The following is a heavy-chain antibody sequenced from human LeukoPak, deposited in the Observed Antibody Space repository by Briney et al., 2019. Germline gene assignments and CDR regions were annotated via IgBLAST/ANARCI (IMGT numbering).Heavy chain of an antibody. V-gene: IGHV3-21*01. CDR1: GFTFSSYT. CDR2: ISSSSSHI. D-gene: IGHD1-26*01. J-gene: IGHJ4*02. Sequence: KPGGSLRLSCAASGFTFSSYTMNWVRQAPGKGLEWVSSISSSSSHIYYADSVKGRFTISRDNAKNSLYLQMNSLGVEDTAVYYCARDRGWGKGDSEWELPNHFDYWGQGTLVTVSS. CDR3: ARDRGWGKGDSEWELPNHFDY.